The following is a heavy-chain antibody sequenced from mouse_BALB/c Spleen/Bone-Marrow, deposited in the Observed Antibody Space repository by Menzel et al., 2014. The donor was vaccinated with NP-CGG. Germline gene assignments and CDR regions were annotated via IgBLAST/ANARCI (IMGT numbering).Heavy chain of an antibody. D-gene: IGHD1-1*01. CDR3: SRHYYGTPYYAMDY. Sequence: QVQLQQSGAELVKPGASVKLSCKASGYTFXNYYIYWVKQRPGQGLEWIGGINPSNGGTKFYEKFKNKATLTIDKSSSTAYIQLSSLTSEDSAVYYCSRHYYGTPYYAMDYWGQGTSVTVSS. J-gene: IGHJ4*01. CDR1: GYTFXNYY. CDR2: INPSNGGT. V-gene: IGHV1S81*02.